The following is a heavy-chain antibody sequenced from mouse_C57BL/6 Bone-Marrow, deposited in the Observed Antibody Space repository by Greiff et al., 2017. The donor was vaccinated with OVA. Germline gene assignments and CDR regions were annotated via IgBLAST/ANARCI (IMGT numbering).Heavy chain of an antibody. Sequence: QVQLQQSGPELVKPGASVKISCKASGYAFSSSWMNWVKQRPGKGLEWIGRIYTGDGDTNYNGKFKGQATLPADKAYSTAYMQLSRLTSEDSAVYFCARSRLRRYFDVWDTGTTVTVSA. CDR1: GYAFSSSW. D-gene: IGHD2-4*01. J-gene: IGHJ1*03. CDR2: IYTGDGDT. V-gene: IGHV1-82*01. CDR3: ARSRLRRYFDV.